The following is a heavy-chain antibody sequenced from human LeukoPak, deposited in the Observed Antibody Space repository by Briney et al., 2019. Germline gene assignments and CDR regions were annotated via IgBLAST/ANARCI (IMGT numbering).Heavy chain of an antibody. Sequence: ASVKVSCKASGYTFTSYGISWVRQAPGQGLEWMGWISAYNGNTNYAQNLQGRVNMTTDTSTSTAYMELRSLRSDDTAVYYCARGGRYSGYGSSFDYWGQGTLVTVSS. V-gene: IGHV1-18*01. CDR1: GYTFTSYG. J-gene: IGHJ4*02. CDR3: ARGGRYSGYGSSFDY. D-gene: IGHD5-12*01. CDR2: ISAYNGNT.